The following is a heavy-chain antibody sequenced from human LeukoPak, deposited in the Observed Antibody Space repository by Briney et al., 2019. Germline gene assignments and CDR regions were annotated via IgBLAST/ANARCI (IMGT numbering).Heavy chain of an antibody. CDR2: ISSSGRII. D-gene: IGHD1-14*01. Sequence: GGSLRLSCAASGFTFSSYEMNWVRQAPGKGLEWVSDISSSGRIIYYADSVKGRFTISRDNTKNSLYLPMNSLRAEDTAVYYCARVLKSEVAHDYWGQGALVTVSS. V-gene: IGHV3-48*03. CDR3: ARVLKSEVAHDY. J-gene: IGHJ4*02. CDR1: GFTFSSYE.